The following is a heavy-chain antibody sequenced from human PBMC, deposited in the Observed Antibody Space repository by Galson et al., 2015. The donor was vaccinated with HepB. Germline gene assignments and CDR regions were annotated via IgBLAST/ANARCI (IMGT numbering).Heavy chain of an antibody. CDR1: GFSLSTSGVG. CDR2: IYWDDDK. Sequence: PALVKPTQTLTLTCTFSGFSLSTSGVGVGWIRQPPGKALEWLALIYWDDDKRYSPSLKSRLTITKDTSKNQVVLTMTNMDPVDTATYYCAHTRYVDGYNYFDYWGQGTLVTVSS. V-gene: IGHV2-5*02. J-gene: IGHJ4*02. D-gene: IGHD5-24*01. CDR3: AHTRYVDGYNYFDY.